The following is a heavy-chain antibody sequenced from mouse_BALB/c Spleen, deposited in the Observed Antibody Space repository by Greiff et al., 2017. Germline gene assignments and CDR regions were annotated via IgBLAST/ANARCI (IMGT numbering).Heavy chain of an antibody. V-gene: IGHV5-6-3*01. CDR1: GFTFSSYG. D-gene: IGHD6-2*01. J-gene: IGHJ3*01. Sequence: EVMLVESGGGLVQPGGSLKLSCAASGFTFSSYGMSWVRQTPDKRLELVATINSNGGSTYYPDSVKGRFTISRDNAKNTLYLQMSSLKSEDTAMYYCARGGSPWFAYWGQGTLVTVSA. CDR2: INSNGGST. CDR3: ARGGSPWFAY.